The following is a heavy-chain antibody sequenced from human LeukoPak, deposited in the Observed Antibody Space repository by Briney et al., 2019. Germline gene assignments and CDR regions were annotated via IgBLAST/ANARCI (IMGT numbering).Heavy chain of an antibody. V-gene: IGHV7-4-1*02. CDR1: GYTFTSYA. Sequence: VASVNVSCKASGYTFTSYAMNWVRHAPGQGLEWMGWINTNAGNPTYAQGFTGRLVFSLDTSVSTAYLQISSLKAEDTAVYYCARVPQYYYGSGSYYTLDYWGQGTLVTVSS. D-gene: IGHD3-10*01. J-gene: IGHJ4*02. CDR3: ARVPQYYYGSGSYYTLDY. CDR2: INTNAGNP.